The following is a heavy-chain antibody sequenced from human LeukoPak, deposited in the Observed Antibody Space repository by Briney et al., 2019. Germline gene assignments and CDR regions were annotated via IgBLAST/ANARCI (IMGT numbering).Heavy chain of an antibody. CDR2: MKRDGSEK. D-gene: IGHD5-12*01. Sequence: GGSLRLSCAVSGINFRGYWMVWVRQAPGKGLEWVANMKRDGSEKYYVDSVKGRFTISRDNAKNSLYLEMNSLRVEDTAVYYCARDLGHTGYDLYDYWGQGTLVTVSS. V-gene: IGHV3-7*01. CDR1: GINFRGYW. CDR3: ARDLGHTGYDLYDY. J-gene: IGHJ4*02.